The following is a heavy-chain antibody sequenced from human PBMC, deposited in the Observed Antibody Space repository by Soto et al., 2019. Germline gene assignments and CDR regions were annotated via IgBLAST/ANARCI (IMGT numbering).Heavy chain of an antibody. CDR1: GGSINSGRSS. CDR3: ARGGSNDWQVAFDI. V-gene: IGHV4-30-2*06. D-gene: IGHD3-9*01. Sequence: SETLSLTCSVSGGSINSGRSSWNWIRQSPGKGLEWIGEINHSGSNNYSPSLKSRVTMSLDTSKNQFSLKLTSVTAADTAVYYCARGGSNDWQVAFDIWGQGTMVTVSS. J-gene: IGHJ3*02. CDR2: INHSGSN.